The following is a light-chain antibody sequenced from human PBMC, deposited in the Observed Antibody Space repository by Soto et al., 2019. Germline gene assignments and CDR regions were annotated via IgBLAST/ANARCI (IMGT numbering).Light chain of an antibody. J-gene: IGKJ4*01. CDR1: QSVSSN. CDR3: QQYNNWPRALT. Sequence: EIVMTQSPATLSVSPGERATLSCRASQSVSSNLAWDQQKPGQAPRLLIYGASTRATDIPARFSGSGSGTEFTLTISSLQSEDFAVYYCQQYNNWPRALTFGGGTKVEIK. CDR2: GAS. V-gene: IGKV3-15*01.